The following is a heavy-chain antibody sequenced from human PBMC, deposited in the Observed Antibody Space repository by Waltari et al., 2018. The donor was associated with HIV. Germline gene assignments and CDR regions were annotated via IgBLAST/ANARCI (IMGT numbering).Heavy chain of an antibody. V-gene: IGHV3-33*01. D-gene: IGHD6-13*01. CDR1: GFRVSDYG. CDR2: IWYDGSKK. Sequence: VQLEESGGGVVQPGRSRRLSCVASGFRVSDYGMHWVRQAPGKGLQWVAVIWYDGSKKEYSDSVKGRFTISKDNSKNTLFLQMNSLRVDDTAVYFCARFPFASSWSADSFDVWGPGTRITVSS. CDR3: ARFPFASSWSADSFDV. J-gene: IGHJ3*01.